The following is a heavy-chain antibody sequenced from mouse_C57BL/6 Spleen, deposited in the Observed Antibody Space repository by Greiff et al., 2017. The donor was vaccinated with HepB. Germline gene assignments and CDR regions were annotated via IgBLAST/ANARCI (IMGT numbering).Heavy chain of an antibody. J-gene: IGHJ4*01. V-gene: IGHV1-63*01. CDR3: ARGSFYGYDEGYAMDY. Sequence: VKLMESGAELVRPGTSVKMSCKASGYTFTNYWIGWAKQRPGHGLEWIGDIYPGGGYTNYNEKFKGKATLTADKSSSTAYMQFSSLTSEDSAIYYCARGSFYGYDEGYAMDYWGQGTSVTVSS. CDR2: IYPGGGYT. CDR1: GYTFTNYW. D-gene: IGHD2-2*01.